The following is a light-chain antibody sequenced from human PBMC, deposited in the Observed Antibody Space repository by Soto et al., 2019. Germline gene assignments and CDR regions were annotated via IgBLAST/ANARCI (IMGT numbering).Light chain of an antibody. CDR1: SSTIGSNT. V-gene: IGLV1-44*01. CDR2: SNN. J-gene: IGLJ3*02. Sequence: QSVLTQPPSASGTPGQRVTISCSGSSSTIGSNTVNWYQLLPGTAPKLLIYSNNQRPSGVPDRFSGSKSGTSASLAISGLQSEDEAHYYCATWDDGLNGWVFGGGTKLTVL. CDR3: ATWDDGLNGWV.